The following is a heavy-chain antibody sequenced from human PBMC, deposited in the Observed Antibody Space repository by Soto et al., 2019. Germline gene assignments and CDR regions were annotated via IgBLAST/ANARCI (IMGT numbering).Heavy chain of an antibody. Sequence: SETLSLTCAVSGYSISSGYHWGCIRQPPGKGLEWIGSIFHSGSTYYNPSLKSRVAISVDTSKNQISLKLSSVTAADTAVYYCAREWKQDYYYDGMDVWGQGTTVTVS. J-gene: IGHJ6*02. CDR1: GYSISSGYH. V-gene: IGHV4-38-2*02. CDR2: IFHSGST. D-gene: IGHD1-1*01. CDR3: AREWKQDYYYDGMDV.